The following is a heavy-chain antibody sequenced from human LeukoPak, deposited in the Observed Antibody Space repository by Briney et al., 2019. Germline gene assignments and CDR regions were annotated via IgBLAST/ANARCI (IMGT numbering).Heavy chain of an antibody. CDR3: GRVIAGAIDY. D-gene: IGHD6-13*01. V-gene: IGHV3-7*01. Sequence: GGSLRLSSAASGFTFSGHSMTWVRQAPGKGQEWVANINLDGSERFYVDFVKGRFTISRDNADNSMYLQMNSLRAEDTAVYYCGRVIAGAIDYWGQGTLVTVSS. CDR2: INLDGSER. CDR1: GFTFSGHS. J-gene: IGHJ4*02.